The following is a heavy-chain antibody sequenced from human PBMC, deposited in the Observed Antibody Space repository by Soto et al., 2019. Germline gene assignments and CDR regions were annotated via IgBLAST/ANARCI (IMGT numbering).Heavy chain of an antibody. V-gene: IGHV1-18*01. CDR1: GYTFTSYG. CDR2: ISAYNGNT. CDR3: ARGTWAVGPAYYYGMDV. D-gene: IGHD6-19*01. J-gene: IGHJ6*02. Sequence: GASVKVSCKASGYTFTSYGISWVRQAPGQGLEWMGWISAYNGNTNYAQKLQGRVTMTTDTSTSTAYMELRSLRSDDTAVYYCARGTWAVGPAYYYGMDVWGQGTTVTVS.